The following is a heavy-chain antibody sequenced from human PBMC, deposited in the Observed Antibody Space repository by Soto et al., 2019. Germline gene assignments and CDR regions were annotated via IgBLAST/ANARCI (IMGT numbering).Heavy chain of an antibody. CDR3: ATDGDKGGNSEY. V-gene: IGHV4-38-2*02. J-gene: IGHJ4*02. D-gene: IGHD2-21*01. CDR2: IHHSGRK. CDR1: GGDF. Sequence: QVQLQESGPGLVKPSETLSLSCTVSGGDFWGWIRQPPGKGLEWIGSIHHSGRKYYNPPLKSRLTISVDTSKRQISLKLSSVSAADTAVYYCATDGDKGGNSEYWGQGILVTVSS.